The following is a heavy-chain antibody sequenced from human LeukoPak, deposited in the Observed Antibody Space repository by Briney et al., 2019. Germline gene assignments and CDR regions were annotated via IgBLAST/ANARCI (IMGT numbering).Heavy chain of an antibody. CDR2: INGDGSRT. D-gene: IGHD6-13*01. J-gene: IGHJ4*02. V-gene: IGHV3-74*01. Sequence: GGSLRLSCAASGFTFSSYCMNWVRQAPGKGLVWVSRINGDGSRTNYADSVKGRFTISRDNAKNTLYHQMTSLRDEDTAVYYCARESSSPGYWGQGTLVTVSS. CDR3: ARESSSPGY. CDR1: GFTFSSYC.